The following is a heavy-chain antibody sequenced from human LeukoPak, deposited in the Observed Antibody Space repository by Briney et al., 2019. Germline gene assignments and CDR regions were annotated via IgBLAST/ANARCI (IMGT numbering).Heavy chain of an antibody. CDR1: GFTFGSYS. D-gene: IGHD3-10*01. J-gene: IGHJ4*02. V-gene: IGHV3-7*01. CDR3: GRHRSGSGTYFIDH. CDR2: MKKDGSET. Sequence: GGSLRLSCVVSGFTFGSYSMIWVRQAPGKGLQWVANMKKDGSETNYGDSVKGRFTISRDNAKNSLYLQMNSLRAEDTAVYYCGRHRSGSGTYFIDHWGQGTLVSVSS.